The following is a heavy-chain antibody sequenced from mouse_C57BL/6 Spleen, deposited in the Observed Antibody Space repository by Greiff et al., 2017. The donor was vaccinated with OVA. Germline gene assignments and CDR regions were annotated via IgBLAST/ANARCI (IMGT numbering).Heavy chain of an antibody. CDR3: ARRGGSLDY. Sequence: VQLQQSGAELVKPGASVKLSCTASGFNIKDYYMHWVKQRTEQGLEWIGRIDPEDGEAKYAAKFQGKATITADTTSNTAYLQLSSLTSEDTAVYYCARRGGSLDYWGQGTTLTVSS. CDR1: GFNIKDYY. V-gene: IGHV14-2*01. D-gene: IGHD1-1*01. J-gene: IGHJ2*01. CDR2: IDPEDGEA.